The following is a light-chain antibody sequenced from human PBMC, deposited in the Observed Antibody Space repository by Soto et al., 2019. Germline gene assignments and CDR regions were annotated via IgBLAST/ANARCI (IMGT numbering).Light chain of an antibody. Sequence: QSVLTQPASVSGSPGQSITISCTGSDNDIGRYNHVSWYQHRPGKAPKLILYEVNKRPPGPSYRFSGSKSGNTASLTISGLQTDDEADYFCCSYAGFSSLLFGGGTKLTVL. CDR2: EVN. CDR1: DNDIGRYNH. V-gene: IGLV2-23*02. J-gene: IGLJ3*02. CDR3: CSYAGFSSLL.